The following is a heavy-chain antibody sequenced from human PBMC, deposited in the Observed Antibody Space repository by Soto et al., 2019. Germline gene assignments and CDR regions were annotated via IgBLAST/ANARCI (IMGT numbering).Heavy chain of an antibody. CDR2: ISWNSGTI. Sequence: GGSLRLSCAASGSSFDDYAMHWVRQAPGKGLEWVTGISWNSGTIGYADSVKGRFTISRDNAKNSLYLQMNSLRAEDTALYYCARDVWSRASGPPDSWGQGTLVTVSS. V-gene: IGHV3-9*01. D-gene: IGHD3-10*01. CDR1: GSSFDDYA. J-gene: IGHJ4*02. CDR3: ARDVWSRASGPPDS.